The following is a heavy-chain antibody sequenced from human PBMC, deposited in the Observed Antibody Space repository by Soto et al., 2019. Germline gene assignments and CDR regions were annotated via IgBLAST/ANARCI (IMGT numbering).Heavy chain of an antibody. J-gene: IGHJ4*02. V-gene: IGHV1-69*13. CDR3: ASWDLAAVTTYYEYYFDY. D-gene: IGHD3-3*01. Sequence: ASVKVSCKASGGTFSSYAISWVRQAPGQGLEWMGGIIPIFGTANYAQKFQGRVTITADESTSTAYMELSSLRSEDTAVYYCASWDLAAVTTYYEYYFDYWGQGTLVTVSS. CDR1: GGTFSSYA. CDR2: IIPIFGTA.